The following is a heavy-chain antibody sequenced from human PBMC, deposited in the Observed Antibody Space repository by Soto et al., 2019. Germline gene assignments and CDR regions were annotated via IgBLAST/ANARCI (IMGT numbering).Heavy chain of an antibody. CDR3: ARDVLGVYYDFWSGYHHHNWFDP. V-gene: IGHV4-59*01. CDR2: IYYSGST. CDR1: GGSISSYY. Sequence: SETLSLTCTVSGGSISSYYWSWIRQPPGKGLEWIGYIYYSGSTNYNPSLKSRVTISVDTSKNQFSLKLSSVTAADTAVYYCARDVLGVYYDFWSGYHHHNWFDPWGQGTLVTVSS. D-gene: IGHD3-3*01. J-gene: IGHJ5*02.